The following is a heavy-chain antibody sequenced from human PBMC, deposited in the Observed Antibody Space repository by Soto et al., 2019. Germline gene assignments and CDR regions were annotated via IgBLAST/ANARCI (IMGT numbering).Heavy chain of an antibody. J-gene: IGHJ4*02. CDR1: GFSFNSYA. V-gene: IGHV3-23*01. Sequence: EVQLLESGGGLIQPGGSLRLSCSASGFSFNSYAMMWVRQAPGKGLEWVSVISGSGGSSYFADSAKGRFTISRDNSKNMLYLEMNSLRAEDTARYFCAKGSIEYSASVDYWGQGTLVIVSS. CDR2: ISGSGGSS. D-gene: IGHD5-12*01. CDR3: AKGSIEYSASVDY.